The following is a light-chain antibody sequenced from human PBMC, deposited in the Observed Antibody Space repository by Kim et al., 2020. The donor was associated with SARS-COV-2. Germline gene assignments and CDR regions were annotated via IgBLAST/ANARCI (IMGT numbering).Light chain of an antibody. CDR1: RSNIGSNS. Sequence: GQRVTISCSGSRSNIGSNSVNWYQQLPGTAPKLLIYRDDERPSGVPDRFSGSESGASASVAISGLQSEDEADYYCAVWDDSLNGVVFGGGTQLTVL. V-gene: IGLV1-44*01. CDR2: RDD. J-gene: IGLJ2*01. CDR3: AVWDDSLNGVV.